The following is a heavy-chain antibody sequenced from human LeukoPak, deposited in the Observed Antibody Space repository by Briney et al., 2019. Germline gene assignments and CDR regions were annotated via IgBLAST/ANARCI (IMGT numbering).Heavy chain of an antibody. CDR3: QSRFLEWLLDY. D-gene: IGHD3-3*01. Sequence: PSETLSLTCTVSSGSISGSSFYWGWIRQPPGKGLEWIGSIYDSGSTYYNPSLKSRVTISVDTSKNQFSLKLNSVTAADTAMYYCQSRFLEWLLDYWGQGTLVTVSS. CDR1: SGSISGSSFY. J-gene: IGHJ4*02. CDR2: IYDSGST. V-gene: IGHV4-39*01.